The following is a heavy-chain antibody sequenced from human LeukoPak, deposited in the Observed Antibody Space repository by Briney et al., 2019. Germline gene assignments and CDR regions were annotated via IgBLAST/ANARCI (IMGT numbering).Heavy chain of an antibody. V-gene: IGHV3-48*03. CDR1: GFTFSNFE. CDR3: ARERYSGYYFDC. Sequence: GGSLRLSCAASGFTFSNFEMNWVRQAPGKGLEWVSYISTGGSIIHYADSVKGRFTISRDNAKNSLYLEMNSLRAEDTAIYYCARERYSGYYFDCWGQGTQVTVSS. CDR2: ISTGGSII. D-gene: IGHD5-18*01. J-gene: IGHJ4*02.